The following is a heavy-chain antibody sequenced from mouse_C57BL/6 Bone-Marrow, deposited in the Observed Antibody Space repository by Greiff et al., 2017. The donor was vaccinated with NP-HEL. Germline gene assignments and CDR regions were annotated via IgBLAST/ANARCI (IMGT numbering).Heavy chain of an antibody. CDR3: ARDEMYYYGSSFAY. Sequence: VKLQQSGAELVKPGASVKMSCKASGYTFTSYWITWVKQRPGQGLEWIGDIYPGSGSTNYNEKFKSKATLTVDTSSSTAYMQLSSLTSEDSAVYYCARDEMYYYGSSFAYWGQGTLVTVSA. V-gene: IGHV1-55*01. J-gene: IGHJ3*01. CDR2: IYPGSGST. CDR1: GYTFTSYW. D-gene: IGHD1-1*01.